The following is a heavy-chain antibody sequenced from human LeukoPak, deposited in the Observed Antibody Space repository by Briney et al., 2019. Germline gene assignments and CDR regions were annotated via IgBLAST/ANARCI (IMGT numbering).Heavy chain of an antibody. CDR2: INHSGST. Sequence: ETLSLTCAVYGGSFSGYYWSWIRQPPGKGLEWIGEINHSGSTNYNPSLKSRVTISLDTSKNQFSLKLSSVTAADTAIYYCARDFSSSSTVYYYYYMDVWGKGTTVTISS. CDR3: ARDFSSSSTVYYYYYMDV. J-gene: IGHJ6*03. V-gene: IGHV4-34*01. D-gene: IGHD6-6*01. CDR1: GGSFSGYY.